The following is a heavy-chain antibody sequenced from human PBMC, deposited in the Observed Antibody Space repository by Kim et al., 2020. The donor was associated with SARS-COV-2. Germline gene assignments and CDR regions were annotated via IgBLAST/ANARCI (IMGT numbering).Heavy chain of an antibody. CDR2: IYYSGST. V-gene: IGHV4-39*01. CDR3: ARSLLWFGELLPPSWVSFYFDY. J-gene: IGHJ4*02. Sequence: SETLSLTCTVSGGSISSSSYYWGWIRQPPGKGLEWIGSIYYSGSTYYNPSFKSRVTISVDTSKNQFSLKLSPVTAADTAVYYCARSLLWFGELLPPSWVSFYFDYWGQGTLLTVSS. D-gene: IGHD3-10*01. CDR1: GGSISSSSYY.